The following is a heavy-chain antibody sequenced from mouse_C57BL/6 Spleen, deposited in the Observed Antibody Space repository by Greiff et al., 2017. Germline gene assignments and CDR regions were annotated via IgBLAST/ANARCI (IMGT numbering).Heavy chain of an antibody. J-gene: IGHJ2*01. CDR1: GYTFTGHC. V-gene: IGHV1-7*01. CDR3: ARDCVCEKRLYYDY. D-gene: IGHD3-2*02. CDR2: INPSSGCT. Sequence: QVQLQQSGAELVKPGASVKLSCKASGYTFTGHCMHWVKQRPGQGLEWIGYINPSSGCTKYNQKFKGKATLTADKSSSTAYMQLSSLTYEDSAVYYCARDCVCEKRLYYDYWGQGTTLTVSS.